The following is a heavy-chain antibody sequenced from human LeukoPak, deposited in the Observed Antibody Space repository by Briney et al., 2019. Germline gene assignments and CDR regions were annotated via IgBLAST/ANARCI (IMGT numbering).Heavy chain of an antibody. CDR3: ARAGFDWAYYYYYMDV. V-gene: IGHV1-8*01. CDR1: GYTFTSYD. Sequence: ASVKVSCKASGYTFTSYDINWVRQATGQGLEWMGWMNPNSGNTGYAQKFQDRVTMTRNTSISTAYMELSSLRSEDTAVYYCARAGFDWAYYYYYMDVWGKGTTATISS. J-gene: IGHJ6*03. D-gene: IGHD3-9*01. CDR2: MNPNSGNT.